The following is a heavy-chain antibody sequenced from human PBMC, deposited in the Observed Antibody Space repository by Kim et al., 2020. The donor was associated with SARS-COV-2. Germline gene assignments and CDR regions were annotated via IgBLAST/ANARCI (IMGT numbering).Heavy chain of an antibody. V-gene: IGHV3-15*01. CDR3: TTNGNDYGDYFDY. D-gene: IGHD4-17*01. Sequence: YAAPVKGRFTISRDDSKNTLYLLMTSLKTEDTAVYYCTTNGNDYGDYFDYWGQGTLVTVSS. J-gene: IGHJ4*02.